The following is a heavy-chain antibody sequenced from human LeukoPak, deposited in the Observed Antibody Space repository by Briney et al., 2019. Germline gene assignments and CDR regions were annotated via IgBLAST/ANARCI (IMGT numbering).Heavy chain of an antibody. J-gene: IGHJ4*02. CDR1: GDSVSSAT. CDR2: TYYRSRWYF. CDR3: TRAPHHWGSDF. Sequence: SQTLSLTCAISGDSVSSATWSWIRQSPSRGLEWLGRTYYRSRWYFDYGASVKSRITISPDTSRNRFSLQLNSVTPEDTAVYYCTRAPHHWGSDFWGQGTLVTVSS. D-gene: IGHD7-27*01. V-gene: IGHV6-1*01.